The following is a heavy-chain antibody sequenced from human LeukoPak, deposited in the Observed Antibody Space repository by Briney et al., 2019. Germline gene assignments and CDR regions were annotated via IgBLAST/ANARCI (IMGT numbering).Heavy chain of an antibody. CDR1: GGTFSNYA. CDR3: ARYPRIYYDSSGYSWAFDI. D-gene: IGHD3-22*01. V-gene: IGHV1-69*13. CDR2: IIPIFGTA. Sequence: GASVKVSCKASGGTFSNYAISWVRQAPGQGLEWMGGIIPIFGTANYAQKFQGRVTITADESTSTAYMELSSLRSEDTAVYYCARYPRIYYDSSGYSWAFDIWGQGTMVTVSS. J-gene: IGHJ3*02.